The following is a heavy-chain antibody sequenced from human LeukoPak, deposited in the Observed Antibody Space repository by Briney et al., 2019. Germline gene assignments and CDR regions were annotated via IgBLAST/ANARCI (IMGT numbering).Heavy chain of an antibody. CDR3: AKDFYSGSSP. Sequence: GGSLRLSCAASGFTFTGYPMHWVRQPPGKWLEWVAFIRYDGSNEYYADSVKGRFTISRDNSKNTLFLQMNSLRTEDTAVYYCAKDFYSGSSPWGQGTLVTVSS. V-gene: IGHV3-30*02. J-gene: IGHJ5*02. D-gene: IGHD1-26*01. CDR1: GFTFTGYP. CDR2: IRYDGSNE.